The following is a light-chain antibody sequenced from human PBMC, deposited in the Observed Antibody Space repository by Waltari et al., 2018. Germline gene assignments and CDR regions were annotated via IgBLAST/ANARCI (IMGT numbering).Light chain of an antibody. V-gene: IGKV1-33*01. CDR2: YAS. Sequence: DIQMTQSPYSLSASVGDSVTITCQASQDIKTYLNWYQHKPGNAPKLQIYYASTLETGVKSRFSVRGSGTNFTLFIRRLQPEDFATYFCQYYDYLPQFCQGTKLDIK. J-gene: IGKJ2*01. CDR1: QDIKTY. CDR3: QYYDYLPQ.